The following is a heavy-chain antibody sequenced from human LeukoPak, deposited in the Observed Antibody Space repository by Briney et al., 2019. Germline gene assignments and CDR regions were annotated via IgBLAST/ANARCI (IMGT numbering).Heavy chain of an antibody. V-gene: IGHV1-2*02. Sequence: ASVKVSCKASGYTFTDYYMHWVRQAPGQGLEWMGWINPNSGGTKYAQKFQGRVTMTRGTSINTAHMELTRLTYDDTAVYHCAGLPRYNWNEPLDYWGQGTLVTVSS. CDR3: AGLPRYNWNEPLDY. CDR1: GYTFTDYY. J-gene: IGHJ4*02. D-gene: IGHD1-20*01. CDR2: INPNSGGT.